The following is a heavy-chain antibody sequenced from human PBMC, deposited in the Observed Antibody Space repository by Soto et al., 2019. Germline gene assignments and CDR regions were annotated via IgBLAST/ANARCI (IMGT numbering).Heavy chain of an antibody. D-gene: IGHD5-18*01. Sequence: SVKVSCKASGGTFSSYAISWVRQAPGQGLERMGGIIPIFGTANYAQKFQGRVTITADKSTSTAYMELSSLRSEDTAVYYCATRGYSYRYYYYYGMDVWGQGTTVTVSS. V-gene: IGHV1-69*06. J-gene: IGHJ6*02. CDR2: IIPIFGTA. CDR1: GGTFSSYA. CDR3: ATRGYSYRYYYYYGMDV.